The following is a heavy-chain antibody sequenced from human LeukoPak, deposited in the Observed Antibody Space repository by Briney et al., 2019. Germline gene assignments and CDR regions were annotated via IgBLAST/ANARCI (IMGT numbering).Heavy chain of an antibody. CDR3: ARDGLRGNNWFDP. D-gene: IGHD5-24*01. CDR2: IGTAGDT. J-gene: IGHJ5*02. Sequence: GGSLRLSCAASGFTFSSYDMHWVRQATGKGLEWVSAIGTAGDTYYPGSVKGRFTISRENAKNSLYLQMNSLRAGDTVVYYCARDGLRGNNWFDPWGQGTLVTVSS. V-gene: IGHV3-13*01. CDR1: GFTFSSYD.